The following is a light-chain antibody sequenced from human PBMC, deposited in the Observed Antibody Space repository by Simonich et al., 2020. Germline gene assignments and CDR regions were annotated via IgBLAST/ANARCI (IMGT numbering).Light chain of an antibody. J-gene: IGLJ2*01. Sequence: SYVLTQPPSVSVAPGKTARITCGGNNIGSKSVHWYQQKPGQAPVLVVYDDSARTEGIPERFSGSNSGNTATPTISRVEAGDEADYYCQVWDSSSDHVVFGGGTKLTVL. V-gene: IGLV3-21*03. CDR1: NIGSKS. CDR2: DDS. CDR3: QVWDSSSDHVV.